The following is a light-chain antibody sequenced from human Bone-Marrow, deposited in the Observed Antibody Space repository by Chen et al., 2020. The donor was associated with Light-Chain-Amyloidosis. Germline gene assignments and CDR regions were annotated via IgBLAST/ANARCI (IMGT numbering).Light chain of an antibody. V-gene: IGLV3-21*02. J-gene: IGLJ3*02. Sequence: SYVLTQPSSVSVAPGQTATIACGGNNIGSTSVHWYQQTPGQAPLLVVYDYSDRHSGIPERLSGSNSGNTATLTSSRVEAGDEADYYCQGWDRSSDRPVFGGGTKLTVL. CDR2: DYS. CDR3: QGWDRSSDRPV. CDR1: NIGSTS.